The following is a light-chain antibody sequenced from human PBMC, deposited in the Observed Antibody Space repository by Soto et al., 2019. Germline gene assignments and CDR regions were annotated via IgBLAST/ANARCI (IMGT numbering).Light chain of an antibody. Sequence: DIVMTQSPLSLPVTPGEPASISCRSSQSLLHSNGYNYLDWYLQKPGQSPQLLIYLGSNRASGVPDRFSGSGSGTDCTLKISRVEAEDVGVYYCLQALQTAITFGQGTRLEI. CDR2: LGS. J-gene: IGKJ5*01. V-gene: IGKV2-28*01. CDR3: LQALQTAIT. CDR1: QSLLHSNGYNY.